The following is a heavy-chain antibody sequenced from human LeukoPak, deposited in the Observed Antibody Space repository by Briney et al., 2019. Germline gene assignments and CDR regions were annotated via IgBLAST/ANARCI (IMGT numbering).Heavy chain of an antibody. CDR1: GFTFSSYW. D-gene: IGHD3-3*01. CDR3: ARDQPYDFWSGYWLSPDYYYYMDV. V-gene: IGHV3-74*01. CDR2: INSDGSST. Sequence: QPGGSLRLSCAASGFTFSSYWMHWVRQAPGKGLVWVSRINSDGSSTSYADSVKGRFTISRDNAKNTLYLQMNSLRAEDTAVYYCARDQPYDFWSGYWLSPDYYYYMDVWGKGTTVTVSS. J-gene: IGHJ6*03.